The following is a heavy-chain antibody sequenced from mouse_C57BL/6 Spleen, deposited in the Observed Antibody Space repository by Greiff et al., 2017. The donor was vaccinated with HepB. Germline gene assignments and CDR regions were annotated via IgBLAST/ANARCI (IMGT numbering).Heavy chain of an antibody. CDR1: GYAFTNYL. D-gene: IGHD4-1*01. Sequence: VMLVESGAELVRPGTSVKVSCKASGYAFTNYLIEWVKQRPGQGLEWIGVINPGSGGTNYNEKFKGKATLTADKSSSTAYMQLSSLTSEDSAVYFCARGAWDYAMDYWGQGTSVTVSS. CDR2: INPGSGGT. CDR3: ARGAWDYAMDY. J-gene: IGHJ4*01. V-gene: IGHV1-54*01.